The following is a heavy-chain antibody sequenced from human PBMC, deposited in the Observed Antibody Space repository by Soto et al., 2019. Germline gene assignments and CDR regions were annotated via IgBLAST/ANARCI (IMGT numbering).Heavy chain of an antibody. CDR3: AHPRGYGVFDAYDI. CDR2: ISSDGSNK. J-gene: IGHJ3*02. Sequence: GGSLRLSCAASGFTFSSYGIHWVRQAPGKGLEWVAVISSDGSNKYYGDSVKGRFTISRDNSKNTLFLQMNSLRIEDTAVYYCAHPRGYGVFDAYDIWGQGTMVTVSS. CDR1: GFTFSSYG. V-gene: IGHV3-30*03. D-gene: IGHD4-17*01.